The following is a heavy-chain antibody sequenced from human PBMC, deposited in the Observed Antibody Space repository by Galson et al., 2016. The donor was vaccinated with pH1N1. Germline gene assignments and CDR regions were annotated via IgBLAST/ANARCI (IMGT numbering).Heavy chain of an antibody. CDR1: GGTLSRHT. V-gene: IGHV1-69*02. CDR2: ILPIVGIT. D-gene: IGHD3-10*01. J-gene: IGHJ6*02. CDR3: ATETGSCGMDV. Sequence: SVKVSCKASGGTLSRHTISWVRQAPGQGLEWMGRILPIVGITNYAQKLQGRVTIIADRFTSTVSMELSGLTSDDTAVYYCATETGSCGMDVWDQGTTVTVSS.